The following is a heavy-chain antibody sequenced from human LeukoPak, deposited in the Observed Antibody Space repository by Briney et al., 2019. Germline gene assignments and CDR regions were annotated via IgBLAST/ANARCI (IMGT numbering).Heavy chain of an antibody. D-gene: IGHD6-13*01. Sequence: ASVKVSCKASGYTFTSYDINWVRQATGQGLEWMGWMNPNSGNTGYAQKFQGRVTITRNTSISTAYMELNSLRSEDTAVYYCARGTGSSSWSYYYYYYMDVWGKGTTVTVSS. CDR2: MNPNSGNT. CDR3: ARGTGSSSWSYYYYYYMDV. V-gene: IGHV1-8*03. J-gene: IGHJ6*03. CDR1: GYTFTSYD.